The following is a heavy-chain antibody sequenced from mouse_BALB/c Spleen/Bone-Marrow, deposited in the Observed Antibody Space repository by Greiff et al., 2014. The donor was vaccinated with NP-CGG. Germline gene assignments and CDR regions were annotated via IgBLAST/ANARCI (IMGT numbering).Heavy chain of an antibody. CDR2: IYPYNGDT. Sequence: EEKLMESGPELVKPGASVKISCKASGYTFTDYNMNWVRQSHGKRLEWIGYIYPYNGDTGYNQKFKTRATLSIDNSSNTAYMELHSLTSEDSAVYYCARRDFGDFWGQGTTLTVSS. V-gene: IGHV1S29*02. CDR1: GYTFTDYN. D-gene: IGHD3-3*01. J-gene: IGHJ2*01. CDR3: ARRDFGDF.